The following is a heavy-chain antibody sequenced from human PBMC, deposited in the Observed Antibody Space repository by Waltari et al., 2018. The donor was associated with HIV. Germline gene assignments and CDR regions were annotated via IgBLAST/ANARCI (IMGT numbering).Heavy chain of an antibody. V-gene: IGHV3-74*01. CDR2: IGPDGANV. J-gene: IGHJ4*02. CDR1: GFSFNNYW. D-gene: IGHD2-15*01. CDR3: TRDDPGPTPIDF. Sequence: EVQLAESGGGLVQPGGSLRLSCLASGFSFNNYWMHWVRQAPGKGLIWAAQIGPDGANVRYADSGKGRFIISRDNAKNTLYLQMNSLRAEDTAVYYCTRDDPGPTPIDFWGQGTLVTVSP.